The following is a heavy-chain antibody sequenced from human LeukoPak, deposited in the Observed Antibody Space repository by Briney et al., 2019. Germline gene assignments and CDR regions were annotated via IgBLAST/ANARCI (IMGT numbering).Heavy chain of an antibody. CDR2: IYYSGST. Sequence: SETLSLTCTGSGGSISSYYWSWIRQPPGKGLEWIGYIYYSGSTNYNPSLKSRVTISVDTSKNQFSLKLSSVTAADTAVYYCARDRYCSGGSCVGLDIWGQGTMVTVSS. CDR3: ARDRYCSGGSCVGLDI. CDR1: GGSISSYY. D-gene: IGHD2-15*01. J-gene: IGHJ3*02. V-gene: IGHV4-59*01.